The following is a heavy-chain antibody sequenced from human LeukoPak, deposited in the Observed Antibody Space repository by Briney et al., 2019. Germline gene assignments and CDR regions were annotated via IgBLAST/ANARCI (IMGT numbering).Heavy chain of an antibody. CDR1: GGSISSYY. V-gene: IGHV4-59*01. D-gene: IGHD4-17*01. J-gene: IGHJ4*02. CDR2: IYYSGST. Sequence: TSETLSLTCTVSGGSISSYYWSWIRQPPGKGLEWIGYIYYSGSTNYNPSPKSRVTISVDTSKNQFSLKLSSVTAADTAVYYCARGNYGDYVFDYWGQGTLVTVSS. CDR3: ARGNYGDYVFDY.